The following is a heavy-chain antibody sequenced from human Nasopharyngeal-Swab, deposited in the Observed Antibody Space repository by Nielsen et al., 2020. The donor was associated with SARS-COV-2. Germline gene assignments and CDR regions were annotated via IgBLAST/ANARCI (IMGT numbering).Heavy chain of an antibody. V-gene: IGHV4-61*05. J-gene: IGHJ5*02. CDR3: ARGNGGDCYSGCATEFDP. CDR1: GGSISSSSYY. D-gene: IGHD2-21*02. CDR2: IYYSGST. Sequence: SETLSLTCTVSGGSISSSSYYWGWIRQPPGKGLEWIGYIYYSGSTNYNPSLKSRVTISVDTSKNQFSLKLSSVTAADTSVYYCARGNGGDCYSGCATEFDPWGQGTLVTVSS.